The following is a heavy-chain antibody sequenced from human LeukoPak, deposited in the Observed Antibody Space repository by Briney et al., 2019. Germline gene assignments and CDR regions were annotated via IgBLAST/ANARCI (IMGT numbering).Heavy chain of an antibody. D-gene: IGHD2-2*01. V-gene: IGHV3-7*02. CDR2: INQDGSEK. J-gene: IGHJ3*02. CDR3: ASYCSSTNCHDAFDI. CDR1: GFTFSNYW. Sequence: GVSLRLSCAASGFTFSNYWMSWVRQAPGKGREWVANINQDGSEKYYVDSVKGRFTISRDNAKNSLYLQMNSLRAEDTAVYYCASYCSSTNCHDAFDIWGQGTMVTVSS.